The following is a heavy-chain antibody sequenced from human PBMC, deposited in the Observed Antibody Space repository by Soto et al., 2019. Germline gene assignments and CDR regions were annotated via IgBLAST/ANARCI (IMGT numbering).Heavy chain of an antibody. V-gene: IGHV3-48*01. CDR1: GFTFSSYS. J-gene: IGHJ3*02. CDR3: ARGMITFGGVIRPIDAFDI. D-gene: IGHD3-16*02. CDR2: ISSSSSTI. Sequence: GGSLRLSCAASGFTFSSYSMNWVRQAPGKGLEWVSYISSSSSTIYYADSVKGRFTISRDNAKNSLYLQMNSLRAEDTAVYYCARGMITFGGVIRPIDAFDIWGQGTMVTVSS.